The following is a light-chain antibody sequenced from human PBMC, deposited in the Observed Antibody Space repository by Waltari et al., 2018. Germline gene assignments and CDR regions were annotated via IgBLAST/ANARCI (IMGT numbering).Light chain of an antibody. Sequence: EIVLTQSPATLSLSPGERATLSCRASQSINGYLSWYQQKPCQGPRLIIYDTSDRATGIPARFSGTGSGTDFTLSISSLEPEDFAVYFCQHRSNWPPLFAFGPGTKVDMK. CDR1: QSINGY. J-gene: IGKJ3*01. CDR2: DTS. V-gene: IGKV3-11*01. CDR3: QHRSNWPPLFA.